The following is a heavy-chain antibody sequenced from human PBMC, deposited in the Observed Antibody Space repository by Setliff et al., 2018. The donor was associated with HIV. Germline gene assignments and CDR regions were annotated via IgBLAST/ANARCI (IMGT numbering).Heavy chain of an antibody. J-gene: IGHJ6*02. D-gene: IGHD2-2*01. CDR2: ISTSGST. Sequence: NPSETLSLTCTVSGGSITSGSNYCSWICQPAGKGLEWIGHISTSGSTNYSPSLRSRVTISIDKSKNQFSVKLTSVTAADTAVYYCARGHCSGTNCYGVDYYGMDVWGQGTTVTVSS. CDR3: ARGHCSGTNCYGVDYYGMDV. CDR1: GGSITSGSNY. V-gene: IGHV4-61*09.